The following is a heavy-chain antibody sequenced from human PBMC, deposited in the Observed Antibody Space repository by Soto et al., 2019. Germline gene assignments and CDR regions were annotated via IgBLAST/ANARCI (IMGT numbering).Heavy chain of an antibody. J-gene: IGHJ4*02. CDR2: INQDGREK. CDR3: ARDPWDY. CDR1: GFIFRDYW. V-gene: IGHV3-7*01. Sequence: EVQLVESGGGLVQPGGSLRLSCAASGFIFRDYWMTWVRQVPGKGLEWVANINQDGREKCYMDSVKGRFTISRDNAKNSLELQMNSRRADDTAVYYCARDPWDYWGQGTLVTVSS.